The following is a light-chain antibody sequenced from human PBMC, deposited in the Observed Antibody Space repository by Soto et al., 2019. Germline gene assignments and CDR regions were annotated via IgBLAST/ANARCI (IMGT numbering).Light chain of an antibody. CDR2: DAS. Sequence: EIVLTHSPATLSLSPEERATLSCRASQSVSSYLAVYQQKPGQAPRLLIYDASNRATGIPARFSGSGSGTDFSLTLSSLEPEDFAVYYCQQRSNWPLTFGGGTKVDIK. J-gene: IGKJ4*01. V-gene: IGKV3-11*01. CDR1: QSVSSY. CDR3: QQRSNWPLT.